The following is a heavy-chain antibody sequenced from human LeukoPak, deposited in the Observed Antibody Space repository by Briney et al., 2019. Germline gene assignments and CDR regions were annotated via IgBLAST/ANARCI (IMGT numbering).Heavy chain of an antibody. CDR3: ARRYCTNGVCYFYFDY. D-gene: IGHD2-8*01. J-gene: IGHJ4*02. CDR1: GYTFTGYY. CDR2: INPNSGGT. V-gene: IGHV1-2*02. Sequence: ASVKVSCKASGYTFTGYYMHWVRQAPGQGLEWMGWINPNSGGTNYAQKFQGRFTMTRDTSISTAYMELSRLRSDDTAVYYCARRYCTNGVCYFYFDYWGQGTLVTVSS.